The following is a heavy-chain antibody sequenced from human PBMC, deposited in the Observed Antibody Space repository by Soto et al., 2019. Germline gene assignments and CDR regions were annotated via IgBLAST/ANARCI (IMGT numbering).Heavy chain of an antibody. D-gene: IGHD3-9*01. V-gene: IGHV1-46*01. CDR2: INPSGGST. Sequence: ASVKVSCKASGYTFTSYYMHWVRQAPGQGLEWMGIINPSGGSTSYAQKFQGRATMTRDTSTSTVYMELSSLRSEDTAVYYCARGSPYYDILTGYYSPYYYYGMDVWGQGTTVTVSS. J-gene: IGHJ6*02. CDR3: ARGSPYYDILTGYYSPYYYYGMDV. CDR1: GYTFTSYY.